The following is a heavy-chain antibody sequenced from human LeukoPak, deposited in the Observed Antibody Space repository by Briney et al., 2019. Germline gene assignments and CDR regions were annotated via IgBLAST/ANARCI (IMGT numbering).Heavy chain of an antibody. D-gene: IGHD2-2*01. V-gene: IGHV1-69*05. CDR1: GGTFSSYA. Sequence: SVKVSCKATGGTFSSYAISWVRQAPGQGLEWMGVIIPIFGTANYAQKFQGRVTIPTGESTSTDYMELSSLRSEDTAVYYCARDGCSTTSCYRDNWFDLWGQETLVTVSS. CDR2: IIPIFGTA. J-gene: IGHJ5*02. CDR3: ARDGCSTTSCYRDNWFDL.